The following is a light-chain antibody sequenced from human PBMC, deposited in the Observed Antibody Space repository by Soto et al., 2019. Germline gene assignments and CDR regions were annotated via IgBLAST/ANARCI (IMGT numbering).Light chain of an antibody. CDR1: QSVDIN. CDR2: GAS. CDR3: QQRSNWPPWT. Sequence: EILLTQSPATLAVSPGEGATLSCRASQSVDINLAWYQKKAGQAPRLLIYGASTRATAIPARFSGSGSGTEFTLTISSLEPEDFAVYYCQQRSNWPPWTFGQGTKVDI. V-gene: IGKV3-15*01. J-gene: IGKJ1*01.